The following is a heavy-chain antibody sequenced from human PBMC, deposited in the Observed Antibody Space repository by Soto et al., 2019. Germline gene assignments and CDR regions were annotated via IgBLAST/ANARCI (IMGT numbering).Heavy chain of an antibody. CDR1: RGSVSSGGYS. D-gene: IGHD2-8*01. CDR3: TRGVLA. J-gene: IGHJ5*02. Sequence: KPSETLSLTCSVSRGSVSSGGYSWSWIRQAPGKGLEWIGFISPSGSPAYNPSLKSRVSISVDTSNNQISLELSSVTAADTAVYYCTRGVLAWGPGTLVTVSS. V-gene: IGHV4-30-2*01. CDR2: ISPSGSP.